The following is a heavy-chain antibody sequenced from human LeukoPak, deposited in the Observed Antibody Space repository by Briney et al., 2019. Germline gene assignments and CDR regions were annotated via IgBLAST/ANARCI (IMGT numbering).Heavy chain of an antibody. Sequence: SETLSLTCAVSGDSISSGDYSWNWIRQPPGKGLEWIGYTHPSGTTYYNPSLKSRVTISVDRSNNQFSLKLTSVTAADTAVYYCARALTTVTTFALDIWGQGTVVTVSS. CDR3: ARALTTVTTFALDI. V-gene: IGHV4-30-2*01. D-gene: IGHD4-17*01. CDR2: THPSGTT. J-gene: IGHJ3*02. CDR1: GDSISSGDYS.